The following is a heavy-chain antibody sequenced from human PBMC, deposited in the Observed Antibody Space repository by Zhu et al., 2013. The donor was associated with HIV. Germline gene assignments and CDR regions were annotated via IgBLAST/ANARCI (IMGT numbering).Heavy chain of an antibody. J-gene: IGHJ6*02. V-gene: IGHV3-74*01. CDR1: GFTFSSYW. CDR2: INSDGSST. CDR3: ARDASGSYYGYYYYGMDV. Sequence: EVQLVESGGGLVQPGGSLRLSCAASGFTFSSYWMHWVRQAPGKGLVWVSRINSDGSSTSYADSVKGRFTISRDNAKNTLYLQMNSLRAEDTAVYYCARDASGSYYGYYYYGMDVWGQGTTATGLL. D-gene: IGHD1-26*01.